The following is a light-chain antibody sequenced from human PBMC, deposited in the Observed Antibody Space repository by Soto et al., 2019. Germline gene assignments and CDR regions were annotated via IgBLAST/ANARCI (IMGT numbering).Light chain of an antibody. CDR1: QSVSSF. V-gene: IGKV3-11*01. Sequence: EVVLTQSPATLSLSPGERATLSCRASQSVSSFLAWYQQKPGQAPRLLIYDASNRATGIPARFSGSGSGTDFTLTISSLEPEDFAVYYCQQRSNWAEGQLTFGGGTKVEIK. J-gene: IGKJ4*01. CDR2: DAS. CDR3: QQRSNWAEGQLT.